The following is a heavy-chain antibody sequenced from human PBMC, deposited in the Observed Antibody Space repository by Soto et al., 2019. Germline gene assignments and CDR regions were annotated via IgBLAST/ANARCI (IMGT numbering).Heavy chain of an antibody. Sequence: GESLKISCKGSGYSFTSYWIGWVRQMPGKGLEWMGIIYPGDSDTRYSPSFQGQVTISANKSISTAYLQWSSLKASDTAMYYCARRGDSSSYYYYMAVWGKRTTVPVSS. D-gene: IGHD6-6*01. V-gene: IGHV5-51*01. CDR2: IYPGDSDT. CDR1: GYSFTSYW. J-gene: IGHJ6*03. CDR3: ARRGDSSSYYYYMAV.